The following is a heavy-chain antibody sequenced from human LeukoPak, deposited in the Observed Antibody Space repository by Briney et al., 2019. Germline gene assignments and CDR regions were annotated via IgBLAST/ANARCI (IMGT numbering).Heavy chain of an antibody. CDR2: IKQDGSEK. J-gene: IGHJ4*02. V-gene: IGHV3-7*01. Sequence: GGSLRLSCVASGFTLSDYWMTWVRQAPGKGLEWVANIKQDGSEKDYVDSVKGRFTISRDNANNSLYLQMDSLRVEDTAVYYCARKGGYNSGYYYWGQGTLVTVSS. CDR1: GFTLSDYW. CDR3: ARKGGYNSGYYY. D-gene: IGHD3-22*01.